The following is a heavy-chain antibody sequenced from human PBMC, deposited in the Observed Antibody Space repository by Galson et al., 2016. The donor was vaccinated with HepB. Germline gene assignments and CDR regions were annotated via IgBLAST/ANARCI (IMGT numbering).Heavy chain of an antibody. Sequence: CAISGDSVTSDETMWNWIRQSPSRGLEWLGRTYYRSQWFSEYAMSVQGRITVTADPSRHQFSLQLDSVTPDDTSAYFCTRGYMQTGMNVWGQGTTVTVSS. CDR3: TRGYMQTGMNV. CDR2: TYYRSQWFS. J-gene: IGHJ6*02. CDR1: GDSVTSDETM. V-gene: IGHV6-1*01. D-gene: IGHD5-18*01.